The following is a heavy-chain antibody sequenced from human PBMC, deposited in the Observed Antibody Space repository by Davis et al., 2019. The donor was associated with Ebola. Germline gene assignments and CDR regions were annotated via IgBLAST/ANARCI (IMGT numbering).Heavy chain of an antibody. CDR3: AKDIKKVGGMDV. CDR2: ISWNSGSI. V-gene: IGHV3-9*01. Sequence: GGSLRLSCAASGFTLSSYWMHWVRQAPGKGLEWVSGISWNSGSIGYADSVKGRFTISRDNAKNSLYLQMNSLRAEDTALYYCAKDIKKVGGMDVWGQGTTVTVSS. J-gene: IGHJ6*02. CDR1: GFTLSSYW. D-gene: IGHD1-26*01.